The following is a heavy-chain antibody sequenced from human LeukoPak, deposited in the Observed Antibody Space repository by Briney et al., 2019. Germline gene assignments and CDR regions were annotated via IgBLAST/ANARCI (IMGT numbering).Heavy chain of an antibody. CDR1: GFTFSDYY. J-gene: IGHJ5*02. CDR3: ARVRGSSSARWFDP. Sequence: GGSLRLSCAASGFTFSDYYMSWIRQAPGKGLEWVSYISSSRSYTNYADSVKGRFTISRDNAKNSLYLQMNSLRAEDTAVYYCARVRGSSSARWFDPWGQGTLVTVSS. D-gene: IGHD6-13*01. V-gene: IGHV3-11*06. CDR2: ISSSRSYT.